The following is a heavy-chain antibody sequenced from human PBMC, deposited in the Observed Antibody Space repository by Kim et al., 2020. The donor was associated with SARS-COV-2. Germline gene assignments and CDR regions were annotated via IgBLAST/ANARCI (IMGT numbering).Heavy chain of an antibody. Sequence: GGSLRLSCAASGFTFSSYGMHWVRQAPGKGLEWLAVISYDGSNKYYADSVKGRFTISRDNSKNTLYLQMNSLRAEDTAVYYCAKEPMDTAMVHPKDYWGQGTLVTVSS. CDR1: GFTFSSYG. CDR2: ISYDGSNK. J-gene: IGHJ4*02. D-gene: IGHD5-18*01. V-gene: IGHV3-30*18. CDR3: AKEPMDTAMVHPKDY.